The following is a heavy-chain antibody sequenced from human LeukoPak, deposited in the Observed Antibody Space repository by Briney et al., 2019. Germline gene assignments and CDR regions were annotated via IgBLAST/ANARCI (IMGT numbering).Heavy chain of an antibody. CDR3: ARGPASGSDFAWFDP. J-gene: IGHJ5*02. CDR1: GGSLSNYY. V-gene: IGHV4-34*01. Sequence: SETLSLTCAVYGGSLSNYYWSWIRQPPGKGLEWIGEINHSGSTKFNPSLKSRVTILVAMSKSQFSLELRSVTAADTAVYYCARGPASGSDFAWFDPWGQGTVVTVSS. CDR2: INHSGST. D-gene: IGHD3-10*01.